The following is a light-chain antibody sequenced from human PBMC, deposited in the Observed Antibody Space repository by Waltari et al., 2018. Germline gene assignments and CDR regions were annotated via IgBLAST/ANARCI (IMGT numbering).Light chain of an antibody. V-gene: IGLV4-60*03. CDR1: SGHSSYI. Sequence: QPVLPQSSSASASLGSSVKLTCTLSSGHSSYIIAWHQQQPGKPPRYLMKLEGSGSYNKGSGVPDRFSGYSSGANRYLTIDTLQSEDEADYCCETGDSNTWVFGGGTTLTVL. CDR2: LEGSGSY. J-gene: IGLJ3*02. CDR3: ETGDSNTWV.